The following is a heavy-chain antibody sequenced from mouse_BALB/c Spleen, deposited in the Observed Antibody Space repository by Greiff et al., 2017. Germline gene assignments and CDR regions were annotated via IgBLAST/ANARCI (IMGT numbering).Heavy chain of an antibody. CDR2: ISYSGST. Sequence: VQLKESGPGLVKPSQSLSLTCTVTGYSITSDYAWNWIRQCPGNKLEWMGYISYSGSTSYNPSLKSRISITRDTSKNQFFLQLNSVTTEDTATYYCARLSLLRYAMDYWGQGTSVTVSS. D-gene: IGHD1-2*01. V-gene: IGHV3-2*02. J-gene: IGHJ4*01. CDR1: GYSITSDYA. CDR3: ARLSLLRYAMDY.